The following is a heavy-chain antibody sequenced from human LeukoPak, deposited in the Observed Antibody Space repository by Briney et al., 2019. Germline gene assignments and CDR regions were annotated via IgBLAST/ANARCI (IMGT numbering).Heavy chain of an antibody. V-gene: IGHV4-4*07. Sequence: SETLSLTCTVAGGSISSYYWSWIRQPAGKGLEWIGRIYTSGSTNYNPSLKSRVTMSVATSKNQFSLKLSSGTAADTAVYYCASYADSSGWYYFDYWGQGTLVTVSS. D-gene: IGHD6-19*01. CDR1: GGSISSYY. J-gene: IGHJ4*02. CDR3: ASYADSSGWYYFDY. CDR2: IYTSGST.